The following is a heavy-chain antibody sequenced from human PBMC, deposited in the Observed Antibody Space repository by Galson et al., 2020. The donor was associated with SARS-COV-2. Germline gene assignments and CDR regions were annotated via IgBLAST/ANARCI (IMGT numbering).Heavy chain of an antibody. CDR3: ARGGIDMAGNAGECDY. CDR1: GFTFSSYS. D-gene: IGHD6-13*01. Sequence: NSGGSLRLSCVASGFTFSSYSMNWVRQAPGKGLEWVSSINRGGGYTSYADSVKGRFTISRDDAKNSLYLQMNSLRVEDTAIYYCARGGIDMAGNAGECDYWGQGTLVTVSS. V-gene: IGHV3-21*01. J-gene: IGHJ4*02. CDR2: INRGGGYT.